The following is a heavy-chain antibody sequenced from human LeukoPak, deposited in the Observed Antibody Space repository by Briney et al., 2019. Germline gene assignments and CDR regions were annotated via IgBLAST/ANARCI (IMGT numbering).Heavy chain of an antibody. CDR1: GFTLSSYW. J-gene: IGHJ4*02. CDR2: SRNKANSYTT. V-gene: IGHV3-72*01. Sequence: GGSLRLSCAGSGFTLSSYWMHWVRQAPGKGLEWVGRSRNKANSYTTEYAASVKGRFTLSRDDSNNSLHLQMNSLKIEDTAVYYCVRTAGTYFHDYWGQGTLVTVSS. D-gene: IGHD3-10*01. CDR3: VRTAGTYFHDY.